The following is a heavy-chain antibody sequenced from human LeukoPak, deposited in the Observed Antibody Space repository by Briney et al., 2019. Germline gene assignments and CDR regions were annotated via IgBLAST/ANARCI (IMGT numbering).Heavy chain of an antibody. CDR1: GYTFTGYY. J-gene: IGHJ5*02. D-gene: IGHD3-9*01. V-gene: IGHV1-2*02. Sequence: RGASVKVSCKASGYTFTGYYMHWVRQAPGQGLEWMGWINPNSGGTNYAQKFQGRVTMTRDTSISTAYMELSRLRSDDTAVYYCARVGRVPSDYDILTGYYSYWFDPWGQGTLVTVSS. CDR3: ARVGRVPSDYDILTGYYSYWFDP. CDR2: INPNSGGT.